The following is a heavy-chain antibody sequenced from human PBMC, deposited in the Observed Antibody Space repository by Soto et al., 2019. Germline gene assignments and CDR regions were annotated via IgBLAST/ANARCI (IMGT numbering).Heavy chain of an antibody. CDR1: GGTFSSYA. D-gene: IGHD2-2*02. V-gene: IGHV1-69*06. J-gene: IGHJ5*02. CDR2: IIPIFGTA. Sequence: SVKISCKASGGTFSSYAISWVRQAPGQGLEWMGGIIPIFGTANYAQKFQGRVTITADKSTSTAYMELSSLRSEDTAVYYCASNIVVVPAAIRGWFEPWGQGALVTVS. CDR3: ASNIVVVPAAIRGWFEP.